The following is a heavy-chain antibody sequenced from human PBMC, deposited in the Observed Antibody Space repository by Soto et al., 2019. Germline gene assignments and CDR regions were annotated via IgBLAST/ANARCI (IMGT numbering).Heavy chain of an antibody. CDR2: IRSKAYGGTT. D-gene: IGHD6-19*01. V-gene: IGHV3-49*04. Sequence: SGGSLRLSCTASGFTFGDYAMSWVRQAPGKGLEWVGFIRSKAYGGTTEYAASVKGRFTISRDDSKSIAYLQMNSLKTEDTAVYYCTRDQQQWLVRISGYFDSWGQGTLVTVSS. CDR1: GFTFGDYA. J-gene: IGHJ4*02. CDR3: TRDQQQWLVRISGYFDS.